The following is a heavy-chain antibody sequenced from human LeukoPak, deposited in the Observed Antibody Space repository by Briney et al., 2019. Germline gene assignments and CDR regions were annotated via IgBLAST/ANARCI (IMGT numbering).Heavy chain of an antibody. CDR3: ARDRYCSGGSCYSRDYYYYYMDV. J-gene: IGHJ6*03. CDR2: ISYDGSNK. D-gene: IGHD2-15*01. Sequence: GGSLRLSCAASGFTFSSYAMHWVRQAPGKGLEWVAVISYDGSNKYYADSVKGRFTISRDNSKNTLYLQMGSLRAEDMAVYYCARDRYCSGGSCYSRDYYYYYMDVWGKGTTVTVSS. CDR1: GFTFSSYA. V-gene: IGHV3-30*14.